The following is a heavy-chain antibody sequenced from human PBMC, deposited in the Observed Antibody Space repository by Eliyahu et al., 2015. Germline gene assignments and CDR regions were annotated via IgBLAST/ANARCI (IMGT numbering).Heavy chain of an antibody. CDR2: ISASGDNT. J-gene: IGHJ4*02. Sequence: EVQMLESGGGLIQPGGSLRLSCAASGFTFSDYPMSWVRPAPGKGLEWVSTISASGDNTYYAGSVKGRFTISRDNSKNTLYLQMNSLRAEDTAVYYCAKEAGPGVALYGDHFDYWGQGHLVTVSS. D-gene: IGHD4-17*01. V-gene: IGHV3-23*01. CDR1: GFTFSDYP. CDR3: AKEAGPGVALYGDHFDY.